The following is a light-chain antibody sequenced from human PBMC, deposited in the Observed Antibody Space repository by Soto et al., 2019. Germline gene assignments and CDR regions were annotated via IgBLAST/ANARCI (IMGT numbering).Light chain of an antibody. CDR3: QNYNTAPRT. Sequence: DIQMTQSPSSLSASVGDRVTITCRASQGISNYLAWHQQQPGRVPKLLISAASALQSGVPSRFSGRGSGTDFTLTISSXQPEDAATYYCQNYNTAPRTFGQGTKVDTK. CDR2: AAS. J-gene: IGKJ1*01. CDR1: QGISNY. V-gene: IGKV1-27*01.